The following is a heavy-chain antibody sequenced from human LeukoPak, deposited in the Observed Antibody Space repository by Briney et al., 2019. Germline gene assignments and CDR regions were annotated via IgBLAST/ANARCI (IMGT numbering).Heavy chain of an antibody. V-gene: IGHV3-7*01. J-gene: IGHJ4*02. CDR1: GFTFSRYR. CDR3: AKHDGPIVVVTAKLDY. D-gene: IGHD2-21*02. Sequence: GGSLRLSCVASGFTFSRYRMGWVRRVPRKGLEWVANIKQDGSEKYYVDSVKGRFTISRDNAKNSLFLQMSSLRPEDTAMYYCAKHDGPIVVVTAKLDYWGLGTLVTVSS. CDR2: IKQDGSEK.